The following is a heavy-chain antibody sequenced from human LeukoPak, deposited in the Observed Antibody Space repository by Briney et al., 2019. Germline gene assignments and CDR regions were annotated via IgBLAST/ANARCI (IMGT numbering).Heavy chain of an antibody. Sequence: GSLRLSCAASGFTFSTYTMSWVRQAPGKGLEWVSTITTSDGNTYYADSVKGRFTVSRDNSKNTLFLQMNSLRAEDTAVYYCAKDGGLWVSAHWGDSWGRGTLVTVSS. D-gene: IGHD7-27*01. CDR2: ITTSDGNT. CDR3: AKDGGLWVSAHWGDS. J-gene: IGHJ4*02. V-gene: IGHV3-23*01. CDR1: GFTFSTYT.